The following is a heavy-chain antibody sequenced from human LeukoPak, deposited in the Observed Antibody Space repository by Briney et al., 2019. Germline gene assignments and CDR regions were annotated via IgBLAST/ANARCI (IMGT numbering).Heavy chain of an antibody. D-gene: IGHD3-10*01. V-gene: IGHV3-48*03. CDR3: AREYGSGSSRRRFDP. J-gene: IGHJ5*02. CDR2: ISSGGRTI. CDR1: GFTFSNYE. Sequence: PGGSLRLSCAASGFTFSNYEMNWVRQAPGKGLEWVSYISSGGRTIYYADSVKGRFTISRDNAENSLYLQMNSLRAEDTAVYYCAREYGSGSSRRRFDPWGQGTLVTVSS.